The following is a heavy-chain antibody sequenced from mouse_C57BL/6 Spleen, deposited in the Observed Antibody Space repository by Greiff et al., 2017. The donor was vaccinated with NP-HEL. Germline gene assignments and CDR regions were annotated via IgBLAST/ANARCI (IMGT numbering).Heavy chain of an antibody. CDR1: GYTFTDYY. CDR2: INPYNGGT. J-gene: IGHJ1*03. Sequence: EVQLQQSGPVLVKPGASVKMSCKASGYTFTDYYMNWVKQSHGKSLEWIGVINPYNGGTSYNQKFKGKATLTVDKSSSTAYMELNSLTSEDSAVYYCAIRGDYGSSWYFDVWGTGTTGTVSS. D-gene: IGHD1-1*01. CDR3: AIRGDYGSSWYFDV. V-gene: IGHV1-19*01.